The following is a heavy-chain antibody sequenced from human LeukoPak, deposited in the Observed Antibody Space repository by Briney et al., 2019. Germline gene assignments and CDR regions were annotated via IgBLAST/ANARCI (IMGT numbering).Heavy chain of an antibody. V-gene: IGHV1-46*01. CDR2: INPSGGST. CDR1: GYTFTSYY. D-gene: IGHD2-2*01. J-gene: IGHJ4*02. CDR3: ATSVVPAAPFDY. Sequence: ASVKVSCKASGYTFTSYYMHWVRQAPGQGLEWMGIINPSGGSTSYAQKFQGRVTMTEDTSTDTAYMELSSLRSEDTAVYYCATSVVPAAPFDYWGQGTLVTVSS.